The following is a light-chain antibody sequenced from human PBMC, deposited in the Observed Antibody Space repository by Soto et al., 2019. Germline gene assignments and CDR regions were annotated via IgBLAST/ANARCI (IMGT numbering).Light chain of an antibody. CDR2: GAS. CDR1: QSVSYN. Sequence: EIETTQSPATMSVSPVSRVTIPCRASQSVSYNLAWYQQTFGQAPRLLIYGASVRATGIPARFSGSGSGTEFTLIINSLQSEDFAVYYCQQYNNWPTFGQGTRLEIK. V-gene: IGKV3-15*01. J-gene: IGKJ5*01. CDR3: QQYNNWPT.